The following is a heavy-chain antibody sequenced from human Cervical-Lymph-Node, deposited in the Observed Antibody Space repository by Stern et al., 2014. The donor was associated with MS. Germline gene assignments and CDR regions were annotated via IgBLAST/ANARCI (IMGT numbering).Heavy chain of an antibody. CDR1: GFTFSSYT. CDR2: LSGRGRST. Sequence: EVHLVESGGGLVQPGGSLRLSCAASGFTFSSYTMTWVRQAPGKGLEWVSGLSGRGRSTFYADSLKGRFTISRDNSRNTLYLQMNSLTAEDTAVYYCAKGPTRGGGWYFDLWGRGTLVTVSS. D-gene: IGHD3-10*01. V-gene: IGHV3-23*04. J-gene: IGHJ2*01. CDR3: AKGPTRGGGWYFDL.